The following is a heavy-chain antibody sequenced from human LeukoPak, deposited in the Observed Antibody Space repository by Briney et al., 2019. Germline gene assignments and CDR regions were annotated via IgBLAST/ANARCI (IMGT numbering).Heavy chain of an antibody. CDR1: GYTFTGYY. V-gene: IGHV1-2*02. D-gene: IGHD3-3*01. CDR3: ARGVTYYDFWSGYRNWFDP. Sequence: ASVTVSCMASGYTFTGYYMHWVRQAPGQGLEWMGWINPNSGGTNYAQKFQGRVTMTRDTSISTAYMELSRLRSDDTAVYYCARGVTYYDFWSGYRNWFDPWGQGTLVTVSS. J-gene: IGHJ5*02. CDR2: INPNSGGT.